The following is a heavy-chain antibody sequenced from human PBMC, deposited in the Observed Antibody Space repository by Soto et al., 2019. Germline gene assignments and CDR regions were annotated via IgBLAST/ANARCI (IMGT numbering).Heavy chain of an antibody. CDR1: GDSINSDNYY. D-gene: IGHD3-9*01. Sequence: QLQLQESGPGLVKPSETLSLTCSVSGDSINSDNYYWGWIRQPPGKGLEWIGGIYYRWNTSYNPSLKPRVTISLDKSQRQFSLKLNSVTAADSAVYFCARLEGLATISYYFDYWGQGTLVTVSS. CDR3: ARLEGLATISYYFDY. J-gene: IGHJ4*02. CDR2: IYYRWNT. V-gene: IGHV4-39*01.